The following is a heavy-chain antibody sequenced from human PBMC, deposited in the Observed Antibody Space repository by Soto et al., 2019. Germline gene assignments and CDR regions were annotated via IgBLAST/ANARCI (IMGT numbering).Heavy chain of an antibody. CDR3: ARGGSNRSPYYYHMDV. V-gene: IGHV4-34*01. D-gene: IGHD4-4*01. Sequence: QVQLQQWGAGLLKPSETLSLTCAVYGGSFSGYYWSWIRQPPGKGLEWIGEINHSGSTNYNPSLKSRVTISVDTSKNQFSLKLSSVTAADTAVYYCARGGSNRSPYYYHMDVWGKGTTVTVSS. CDR2: INHSGST. J-gene: IGHJ6*03. CDR1: GGSFSGYY.